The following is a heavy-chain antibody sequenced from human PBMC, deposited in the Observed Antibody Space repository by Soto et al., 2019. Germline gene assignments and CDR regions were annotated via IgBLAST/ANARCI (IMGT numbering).Heavy chain of an antibody. CDR3: ARHTGMYYYDSSDPSRYYYYGMDV. V-gene: IGHV5-51*01. CDR1: GYSFTSYW. J-gene: IGHJ6*02. D-gene: IGHD3-22*01. CDR2: IYPGDSDT. Sequence: GESLKISCKGSGYSFTSYWIGWVRQMPGKGLEWMGIIYPGDSDTRRSPSFQGQVTISADKSISTAYLQWSSLKASDTAMYYCARHTGMYYYDSSDPSRYYYYGMDVWGQGTTVTVSS.